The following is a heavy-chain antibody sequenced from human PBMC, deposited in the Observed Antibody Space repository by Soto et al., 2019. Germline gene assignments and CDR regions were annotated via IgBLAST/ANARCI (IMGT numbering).Heavy chain of an antibody. V-gene: IGHV3-15*01. CDR1: GFTFSNAW. Sequence: GGSLRLSCAASGFTFSNAWMSWVRQAPGKGLEWVGRIKSKTDGGTTDYAAPVKGRFTISRDDSKNTLYLQMNSLKTEDTAVYYCPTDPTPFTIFGVVANWFDPWGQGTLVTVSS. CDR2: IKSKTDGGTT. J-gene: IGHJ5*02. CDR3: PTDPTPFTIFGVVANWFDP. D-gene: IGHD3-3*01.